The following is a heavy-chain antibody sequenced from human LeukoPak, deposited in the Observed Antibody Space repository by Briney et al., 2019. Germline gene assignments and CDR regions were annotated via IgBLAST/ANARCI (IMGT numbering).Heavy chain of an antibody. D-gene: IGHD3-22*01. J-gene: IGHJ3*02. V-gene: IGHV3-21*04. CDR3: ARIDTYYYDSSGYYSAFDI. CDR2: ISSSSSYI. CDR1: GFTFSSYS. Sequence: GGSLRLSCAASGFTFSSYSMNWVRQAPGKGLEWVSSISSSSSYIYYADSVKGRFTISRDNAKNSLYLQVNSLRAEDTALYYCARIDTYYYDSSGYYSAFDIWGQGTIVTVSS.